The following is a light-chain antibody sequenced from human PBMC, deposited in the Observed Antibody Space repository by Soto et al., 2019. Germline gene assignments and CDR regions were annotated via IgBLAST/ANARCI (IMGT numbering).Light chain of an antibody. CDR2: ASS. Sequence: DIQMTQSPSSLSASVGDRVTITCRTSQSISIYLNWYQQIPGKAPKLLIYASSNLHTGVPSRFSGSGSGTDFTLKISGLQPEDFGTYYCQQAATLSITFGQGTRLEIK. CDR1: QSISIY. J-gene: IGKJ5*01. V-gene: IGKV1-39*01. CDR3: QQAATLSIT.